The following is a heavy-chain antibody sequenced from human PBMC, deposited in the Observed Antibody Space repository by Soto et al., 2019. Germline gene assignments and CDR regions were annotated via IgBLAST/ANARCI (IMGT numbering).Heavy chain of an antibody. D-gene: IGHD2-2*01. V-gene: IGHV1-2*02. CDR1: GYTFSDYY. J-gene: IGHJ4*02. CDR3: AREPAPATPEGVCF. Sequence: EASVKVSCKASGYTFSDYYIHWVRQAPGQGLEWMGWINPNSGGTKYAPKFQGGVTMTRDTSITTAYMELSRLRSGDTAVYYFAREPAPATPEGVCFWGQGTLVTVSS. CDR2: INPNSGGT.